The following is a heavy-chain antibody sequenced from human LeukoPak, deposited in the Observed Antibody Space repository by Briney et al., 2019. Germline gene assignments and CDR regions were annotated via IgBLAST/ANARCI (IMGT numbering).Heavy chain of an antibody. V-gene: IGHV3-23*01. D-gene: IGHD2-2*01. J-gene: IGHJ4*02. CDR1: GFTFSSYA. CDR2: ISGSGGST. CDR3: ASLGVVVPAAMGFDY. Sequence: PGGSLRLSCAASGFTFSSYAMSWVRQAPGKGLEWVSAISGSGGSTYYADSVKGRFTISRDNSKNTLYLQMNSLRAEDTAVYYCASLGVVVPAAMGFDYWGQGTLVTVSS.